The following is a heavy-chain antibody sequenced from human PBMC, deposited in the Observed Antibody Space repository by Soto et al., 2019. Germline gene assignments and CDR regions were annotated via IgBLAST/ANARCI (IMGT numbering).Heavy chain of an antibody. J-gene: IGHJ5*02. V-gene: IGHV5-51*01. CDR3: ARIAVAGPYXWFDT. CDR2: IYPGDSDT. D-gene: IGHD6-19*01. CDR1: GYSFSSYW. Sequence: GEALKISCKGSGYSFSSYWIAWVRQIPGKGLELMAIIYPGDSDTRYSPSFEGKVTISADRSISTAYLWWSSLKASDTAVYYCARIAVAGPYXWFDTWGQGTLXTXS.